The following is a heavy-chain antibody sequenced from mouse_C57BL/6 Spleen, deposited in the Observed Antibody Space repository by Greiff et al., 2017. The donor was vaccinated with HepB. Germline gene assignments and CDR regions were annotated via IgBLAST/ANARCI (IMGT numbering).Heavy chain of an antibody. CDR2: IYPGSGST. Sequence: QLQQSGAELVKPGASVKMSCKASGYTFTSYWITWVKQRPGQGLEWIGDIYPGSGSTNYNEKFKSKATLTVDTSSSTAYMQLSSLTSEDSAVYYCARCYSGSYYYGSTWFAYWGQGTLVTVSA. J-gene: IGHJ3*01. D-gene: IGHD1-1*01. CDR3: ARCYSGSYYYGSTWFAY. CDR1: GYTFTSYW. V-gene: IGHV1-55*01.